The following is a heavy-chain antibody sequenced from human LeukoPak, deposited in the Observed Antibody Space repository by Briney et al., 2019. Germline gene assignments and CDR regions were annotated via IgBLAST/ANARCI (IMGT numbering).Heavy chain of an antibody. CDR1: GGSISSSSYY. D-gene: IGHD5-18*01. CDR3: ARGSGYSYAKVEFFDY. Sequence: SETLSLTCTVSGGSISSSSYYWGWIRQPPGKGLEWIGSIYYSGSTYYNPSLKSRVTISVDTSKNQFSLKLSSVTAADTAVYYCARGSGYSYAKVEFFDYWGQGTLVTVSS. V-gene: IGHV4-39*07. CDR2: IYYSGST. J-gene: IGHJ4*02.